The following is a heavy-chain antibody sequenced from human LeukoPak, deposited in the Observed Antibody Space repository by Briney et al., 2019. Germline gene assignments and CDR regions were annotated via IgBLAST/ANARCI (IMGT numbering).Heavy chain of an antibody. D-gene: IGHD5-18*01. CDR3: ARARGWIQLSDAFDI. CDR1: GYTFGGHD. J-gene: IGHJ3*02. Sequence: ASVKVSCKASGYTFGGHDINWIRQANGQGLEWMGWINTNTGNPTYAQGFTGRFVFSLDTSVSTAYLQISSLKAEDTAVYYCARARGWIQLSDAFDIWGQGTMVTVSS. CDR2: INTNTGNP. V-gene: IGHV7-4-1*02.